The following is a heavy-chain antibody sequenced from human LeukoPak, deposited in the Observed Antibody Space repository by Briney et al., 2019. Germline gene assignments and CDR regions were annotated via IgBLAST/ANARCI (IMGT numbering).Heavy chain of an antibody. Sequence: ASVKVSCKASGYTFTGYYMHWVRQAPGQGLEWMGWINPNSGGTNYAQKFQGWVTMTRDTSISTAYMELSRLGSDDTAVYYCARGDPPDYYYYGMDVWGQGTTVTVSS. CDR1: GYTFTGYY. D-gene: IGHD2-21*02. J-gene: IGHJ6*02. CDR3: ARGDPPDYYYYGMDV. V-gene: IGHV1-2*04. CDR2: INPNSGGT.